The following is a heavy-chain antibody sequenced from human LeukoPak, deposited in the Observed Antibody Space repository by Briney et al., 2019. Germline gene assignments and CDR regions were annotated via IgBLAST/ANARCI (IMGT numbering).Heavy chain of an antibody. CDR2: ISWNSGSI. D-gene: IGHD4-11*01. Sequence: GRSLRLSCAASGFTFDDYAMHWVRQPPGKGLEWVSGISWNSGSIGYADSVKGRFTISRDNAKNSLYLQMNSLRAEDTALYYCAKDRLDVVTTDFDYWGQGTLVTVSS. CDR1: GFTFDDYA. CDR3: AKDRLDVVTTDFDY. J-gene: IGHJ4*02. V-gene: IGHV3-9*01.